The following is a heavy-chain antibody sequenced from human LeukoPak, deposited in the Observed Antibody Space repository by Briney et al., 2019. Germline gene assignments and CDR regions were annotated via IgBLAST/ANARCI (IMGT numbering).Heavy chain of an antibody. CDR1: GGSFSGYY. Sequence: SETLSLTCAVYGGSFSGYYWSWIRQPPGKGLGWIGEINHSGSTNYNPSLKSRVTISVDTSKNQFSLKLCSVTAADTAVYYCARVGQDSSGYYYLDYWGQGTLVTVSS. V-gene: IGHV4-34*01. D-gene: IGHD3-22*01. J-gene: IGHJ4*02. CDR3: ARVGQDSSGYYYLDY. CDR2: INHSGST.